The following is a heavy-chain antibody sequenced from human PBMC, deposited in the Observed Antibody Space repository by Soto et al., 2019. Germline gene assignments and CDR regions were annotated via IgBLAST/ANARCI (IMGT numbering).Heavy chain of an antibody. V-gene: IGHV3-21*01. J-gene: IGHJ4*02. CDR1: GFTFSSYS. D-gene: IGHD3-22*01. CDR2: ISSSSRYI. Sequence: EVQLVESGGGLVKPGGSLRLSCAASGFTFSSYSMNWVREAPGKGLEWVSSISSSSRYIYYVDSVKGRFTISRDKAKNPRYLKMNSLRAEDTAVYYWARVGVDSSGYYAVTDDWGQGTQVSVSS. CDR3: ARVGVDSSGYYAVTDD.